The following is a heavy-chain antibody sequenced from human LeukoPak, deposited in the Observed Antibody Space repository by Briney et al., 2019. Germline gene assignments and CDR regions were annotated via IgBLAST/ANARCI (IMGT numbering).Heavy chain of an antibody. CDR2: ISGSGGST. V-gene: IGHV3-23*01. J-gene: IGHJ6*02. CDR3: AKDLSCATAMDVYYFYGMDV. CDR1: GFTFSSYA. Sequence: PGGSLRLSCAASGFTFSSYAMSWVRQAPGKGLEWVSAISGSGGSTYYADSVKGRFTISRDNSKNTLYLQMNSLRAEDTAVYYCAKDLSCATAMDVYYFYGMDVWGQGTTVTVSS. D-gene: IGHD5-18*01.